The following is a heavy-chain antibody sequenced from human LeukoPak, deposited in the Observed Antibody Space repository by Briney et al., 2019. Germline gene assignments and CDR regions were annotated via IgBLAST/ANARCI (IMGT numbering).Heavy chain of an antibody. CDR1: GFTFDGYG. D-gene: IGHD3-22*01. V-gene: IGHV3-20*04. CDR3: ARAARKYYYDSSGYYYFDY. Sequence: GGSLRLSCAASGFTFDGYGMSWVRQAPGKGLEWVSGISWNGGYTGYADSVKGRFTISRDNAKNSLYLQMNSLRAEDTAVYYCARAARKYYYDSSGYYYFDYWGQGTLVTVSS. CDR2: ISWNGGYT. J-gene: IGHJ4*02.